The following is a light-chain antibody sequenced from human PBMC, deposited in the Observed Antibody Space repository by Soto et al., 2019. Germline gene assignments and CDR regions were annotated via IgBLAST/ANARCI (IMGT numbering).Light chain of an antibody. CDR2: KAS. V-gene: IGKV1-5*03. CDR1: QSISSW. CDR3: QQYNSYSLP. J-gene: IGKJ4*01. Sequence: DIQMTQSPSTLTASVGDRVTITCRASQSISSWLAWYQQKPGKAPKLLIYKASSLESGVPSRFSGSGSGTEFTLTISSLQPDDFATYYCQQYNSYSLPFGGGTKVEIK.